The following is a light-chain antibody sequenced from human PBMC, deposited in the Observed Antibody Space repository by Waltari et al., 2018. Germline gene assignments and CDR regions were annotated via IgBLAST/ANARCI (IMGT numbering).Light chain of an antibody. CDR2: WAS. CDR3: QQYYSGPRT. Sequence: DIVMTQSPDSLAVCLGERATINCKSSQSVLYSSNEKNYLAWYQQKPRQPPRLRIYWASTRESGVPDRVSGSGSVTDFTLTISSLQAEDVAVYYCQQYYSGPRTFGQGTKVEIK. J-gene: IGKJ1*01. V-gene: IGKV4-1*01. CDR1: QSVLYSSNEKNY.